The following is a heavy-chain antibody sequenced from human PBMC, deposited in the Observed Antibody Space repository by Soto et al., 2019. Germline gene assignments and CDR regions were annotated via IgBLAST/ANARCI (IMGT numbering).Heavy chain of an antibody. CDR2: INPSGGST. Sequence: QVQLVQSGAEVKKPGASVKVSCKASGYTFTSYYMHWVRQAPGQGLEWMGIINPSGGSTSYAQKCQGRVTMSRDTSTSTVYMELSSLRSEDTAVYYCARSGNDAFDIWGQGTMVTVSS. V-gene: IGHV1-46*03. CDR1: GYTFTSYY. J-gene: IGHJ3*02. D-gene: IGHD1-26*01. CDR3: ARSGNDAFDI.